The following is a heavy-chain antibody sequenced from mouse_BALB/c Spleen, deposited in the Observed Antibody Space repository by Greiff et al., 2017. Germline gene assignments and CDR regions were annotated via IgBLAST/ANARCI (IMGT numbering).Heavy chain of an antibody. D-gene: IGHD1-2*01. CDR3: ARGVRLRYFDV. Sequence: QVQLKESGAELARPGASVKMSCKASGYTFTSYTMHWVKQRPGQGLEWIGYINPSSYYTNYNQNFKDKATLTADKSSSTAYMQLSSLTSEDSAVYYCARGVRLRYFDVWGAGTTVTVSS. CDR2: INPSSYYT. J-gene: IGHJ1*01. V-gene: IGHV1-4*01. CDR1: GYTFTSYT.